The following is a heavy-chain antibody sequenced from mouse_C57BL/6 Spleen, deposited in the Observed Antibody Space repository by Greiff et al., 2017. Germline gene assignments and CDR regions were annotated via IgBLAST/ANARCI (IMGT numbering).Heavy chain of an antibody. CDR3: ARGLLRSYAMDY. V-gene: IGHV1-47*01. J-gene: IGHJ4*01. D-gene: IGHD1-1*01. CDR1: GYTFTTYP. Sequence: VQLQQSGAELVKPGASVKMSCKASGYTFTTYPIEWMKQNHGKSLEWIGNFHPYNDDTKYNEKFKGKATLTLEKSSSTVYLELSRLTSDDSAVYYCARGLLRSYAMDYWGQGTSVTVSS. CDR2: FHPYNDDT.